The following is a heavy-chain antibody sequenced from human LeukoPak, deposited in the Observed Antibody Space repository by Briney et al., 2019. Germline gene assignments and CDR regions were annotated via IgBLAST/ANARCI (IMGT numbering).Heavy chain of an antibody. CDR2: ISAYNGNT. J-gene: IGHJ3*02. CDR3: ARSTGTPRGDAFDI. V-gene: IGHV1-18*01. Sequence: GASVKVSCKASGYTFTSYGISWVRQAPGQGLEWMGWISAYNGNTNYAQKFQDRVTITRDRSMSTAYMELSSLRSEDTAMYYCARSTGTPRGDAFDIWGQGTMVTVSS. CDR1: GYTFTSYG. D-gene: IGHD1-1*01.